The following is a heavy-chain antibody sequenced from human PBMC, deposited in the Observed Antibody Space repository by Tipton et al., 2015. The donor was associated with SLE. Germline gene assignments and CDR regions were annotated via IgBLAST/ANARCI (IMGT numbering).Heavy chain of an antibody. D-gene: IGHD5-12*01. CDR3: ARGGVGGYDYFYY. J-gene: IGHJ4*02. CDR2: ISYRGST. V-gene: IGHV4-31*03. Sequence: TLSLTCTVSGDSISSGGYYWSWIRQLPGMGLVWIGYISYRGSTSYNPSLRSRVIISEDTSKNQFSLKLTSVPAADTAVYYCARGGVGGYDYFYYWGQGTLVTFSS. CDR1: GDSISSGGYY.